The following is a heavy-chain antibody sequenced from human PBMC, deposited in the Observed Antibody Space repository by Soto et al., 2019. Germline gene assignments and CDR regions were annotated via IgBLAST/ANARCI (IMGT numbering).Heavy chain of an antibody. CDR3: ARAGARRIGSDGSFDY. V-gene: IGHV4-30-2*01. D-gene: IGHD3-10*01. J-gene: IGHJ4*02. Sequence: SETLSLTCAVSGGSISSGGYSWSWIRQPPGKGLEWIGYIYHSGSTYYNPSLKSRVTISVDRSKNQFSLKLSSVTAADTAVYYCARAGARRIGSDGSFDYWGQGTLVTVSS. CDR1: GGSISSGGYS. CDR2: IYHSGST.